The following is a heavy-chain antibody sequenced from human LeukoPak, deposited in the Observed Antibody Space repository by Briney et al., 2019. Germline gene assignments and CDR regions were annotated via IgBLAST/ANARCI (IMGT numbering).Heavy chain of an antibody. CDR3: ASSWLVHGY. CDR1: GFTFSNYE. V-gene: IGHV3-48*03. J-gene: IGHJ4*02. D-gene: IGHD6-19*01. Sequence: GGSLRLSCAASGFTFSNYEMNWVRQAPGKGLEWVSYISSSGSAIYYVDSVKGRFTISRDNAKNSLYLQMNSLRAEDTAVYYCASSWLVHGYWGQGTLVTVSS. CDR2: ISSSGSAI.